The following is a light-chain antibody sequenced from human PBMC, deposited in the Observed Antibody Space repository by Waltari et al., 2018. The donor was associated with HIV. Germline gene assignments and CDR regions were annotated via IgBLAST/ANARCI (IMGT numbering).Light chain of an antibody. CDR1: NIGSKS. V-gene: IGLV3-21*04. J-gene: IGLJ2*01. Sequence: SYVLTQPPSVSVAPGKPARITCGGNNIGSKSLPWYQQKPGQAPVLVIYYDSDRPSGIPERFSGSNSGNTATLTISRVEAGDEADYYCQVWDSSSDHVVFGGGTKLTVL. CDR2: YDS. CDR3: QVWDSSSDHVV.